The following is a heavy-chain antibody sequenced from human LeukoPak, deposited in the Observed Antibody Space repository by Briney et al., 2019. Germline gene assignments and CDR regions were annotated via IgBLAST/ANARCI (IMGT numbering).Heavy chain of an antibody. J-gene: IGHJ3*02. CDR3: AKELATVTKVRGQAFDI. D-gene: IGHD4-17*01. Sequence: PGGSLRLSCAASGFTFSSYAMSWVRQAPGKGLEWVSAISGSSGSTYYADSVKGRFTISRDNSKNTLYLQMNSLRAEDTAVYYCAKELATVTKVRGQAFDIWGQGTMVTVSS. CDR1: GFTFSSYA. CDR2: ISGSSGST. V-gene: IGHV3-23*01.